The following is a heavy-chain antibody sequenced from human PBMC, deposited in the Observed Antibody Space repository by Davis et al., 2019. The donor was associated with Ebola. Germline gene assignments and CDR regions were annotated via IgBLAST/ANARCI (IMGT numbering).Heavy chain of an antibody. CDR3: ARAQFPTTSDH. Sequence: ASVKVSCKASGYTFTSYGITWVRQAPGQGLEWMGWINPHNGNTNYAQNVQGRVTMTTDTSTSTAYMEVGILRSDDTVVYYCARAQFPTTSDHWGQGTLVTVSS. CDR2: INPHNGNT. J-gene: IGHJ4*02. V-gene: IGHV1-18*04. CDR1: GYTFTSYG. D-gene: IGHD1-1*01.